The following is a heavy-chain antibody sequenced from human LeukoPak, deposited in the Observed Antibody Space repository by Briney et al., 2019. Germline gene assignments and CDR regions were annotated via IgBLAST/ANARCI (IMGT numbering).Heavy chain of an antibody. D-gene: IGHD3-22*01. J-gene: IGHJ4*02. Sequence: SVKVSCKASGGTFSSYAISWVRQAPGQGLEWMGRIIPILGIANYAQKFQGRVTITADKSTSTAYMELSSLRAEDTAVYSCAKEVSFYDRSGYNRYSFDYWGQGTLVTVSS. V-gene: IGHV1-69*04. CDR1: GGTFSSYA. CDR3: AKEVSFYDRSGYNRYSFDY. CDR2: IIPILGIA.